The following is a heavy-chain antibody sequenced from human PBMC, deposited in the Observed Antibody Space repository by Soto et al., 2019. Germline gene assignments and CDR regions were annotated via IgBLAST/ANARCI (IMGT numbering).Heavy chain of an antibody. D-gene: IGHD4-4*01. J-gene: IGHJ5*02. CDR1: GFTFSSYG. CDR3: ARAQEVSNQGWFDH. V-gene: IGHV3-33*01. Sequence: GGSLRLSCAASGFTFSSYGMHWVRQAPGKGLEWVAVIWYDGSNKYYADSVKGRFTISRDNSRNTLYLQMNSLRAEDTAVYYCARAQEVSNQGWFDHWGQGTLVTVSS. CDR2: IWYDGSNK.